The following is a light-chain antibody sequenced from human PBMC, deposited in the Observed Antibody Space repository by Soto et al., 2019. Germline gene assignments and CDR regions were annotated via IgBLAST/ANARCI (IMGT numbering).Light chain of an antibody. Sequence: EIALTQSPGTLSLSPGERATLSCRASQSVSSSYLAWYQQKPGQAPRLLIYGASSRATGIPDRFSGSGSGTDFTLTISRLEPEDFAVYYCQQYCSSLLTFGGGTKVDIK. CDR1: QSVSSSY. J-gene: IGKJ4*01. V-gene: IGKV3-20*01. CDR3: QQYCSSLLT. CDR2: GAS.